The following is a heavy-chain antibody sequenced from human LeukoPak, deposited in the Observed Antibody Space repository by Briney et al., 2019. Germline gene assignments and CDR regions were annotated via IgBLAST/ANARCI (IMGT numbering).Heavy chain of an antibody. D-gene: IGHD6-19*01. V-gene: IGHV1-8*01. J-gene: IGHJ6*03. Sequence: ASVKVSCKASGYTFTSYDINWVRQATGQGLEWMGWMNPNSVNTGYAQKFQGRVSMTRSTSISTAYMELSSTRSDDTEVYYCARSGWSPDYYYYYMDVWGKGTTVTVSS. CDR2: MNPNSVNT. CDR1: GYTFTSYD. CDR3: ARSGWSPDYYYYYMDV.